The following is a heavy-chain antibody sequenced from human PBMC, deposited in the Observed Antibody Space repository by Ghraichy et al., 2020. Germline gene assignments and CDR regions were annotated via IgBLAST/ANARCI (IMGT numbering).Heavy chain of an antibody. CDR2: IKQDSSEK. J-gene: IGHJ3*02. D-gene: IGHD4-17*01. V-gene: IGHV3-7*01. CDR3: ARDGRANDYGDYAGAFDI. Sequence: GGSLILSCAASGFTFGRHWINWVRQAPGKGLERVATIKQDSSEKYYVASVKGRFTIFRDNAKNSVFLQMNGLRAEDTAVYYCARDGRANDYGDYAGAFDIWGQGTMVTVS. CDR1: GFTFGRHW.